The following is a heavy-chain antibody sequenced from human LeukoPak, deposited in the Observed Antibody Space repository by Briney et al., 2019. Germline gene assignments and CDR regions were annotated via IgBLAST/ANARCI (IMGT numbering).Heavy chain of an antibody. CDR3: VTRLA. CDR1: GFTVSSNY. CDR2: IYSGGST. Sequence: GGSLRLSCAASGFTVSSNYMSWVRQAPGKGLDWVSMIYSGGSTNYADSVKGRFTISRDSSKNTLYLQMNSLRAEDTAVYYCVTRLAWGQGTLVAVSS. V-gene: IGHV3-53*01. D-gene: IGHD3-16*01. J-gene: IGHJ5*02.